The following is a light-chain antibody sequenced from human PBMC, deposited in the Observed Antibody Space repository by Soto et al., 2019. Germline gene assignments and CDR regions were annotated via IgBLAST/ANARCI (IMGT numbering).Light chain of an antibody. J-gene: IGKJ5*01. CDR3: QQYDNSPIT. CDR1: QSISSSF. V-gene: IGKV3-20*01. CDR2: GAS. Sequence: EIVLTQSPGTLSLSPGERAALSCGASQSISSSFLAWYQQKPGQAPRLLIYGASSRATGIPDRFSGTGSETDFTLTISRLEPEDFAVYYCQQYDNSPITFGQETRLEIK.